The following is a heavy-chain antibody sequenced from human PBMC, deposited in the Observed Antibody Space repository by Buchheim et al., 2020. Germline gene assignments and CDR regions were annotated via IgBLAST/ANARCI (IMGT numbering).Heavy chain of an antibody. Sequence: EVQLVESGGGLVQPGGSVRLSCAASGFTFSSYSMNWVRQAPGKGLEWVSYISSSNSSSIYYADSVKGRSTISRDNAKNSMYLQMNSLRDEDTAVYYCARLRGYNYGYEDYWGQGTL. CDR3: ARLRGYNYGYEDY. CDR1: GFTFSSYS. CDR2: ISSSNSSSI. D-gene: IGHD5-18*01. V-gene: IGHV3-48*02. J-gene: IGHJ4*02.